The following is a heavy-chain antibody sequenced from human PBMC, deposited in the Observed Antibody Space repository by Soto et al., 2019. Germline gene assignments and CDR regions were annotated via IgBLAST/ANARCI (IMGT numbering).Heavy chain of an antibody. Sequence: GGSLRLSCEGPGFTFSSYSMNWVRQAPGKGLEWVSSISGSGGYIYYADSVKGRFTISRDNAKNSLYLQMTSLRDEDTALYYCARDRKSTPWYAADYWGQGSLVTVSS. V-gene: IGHV3-21*01. D-gene: IGHD6-13*01. J-gene: IGHJ4*02. CDR1: GFTFSSYS. CDR3: ARDRKSTPWYAADY. CDR2: ISGSGGYI.